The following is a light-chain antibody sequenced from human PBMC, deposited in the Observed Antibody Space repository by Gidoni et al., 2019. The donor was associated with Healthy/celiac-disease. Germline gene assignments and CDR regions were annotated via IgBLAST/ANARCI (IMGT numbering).Light chain of an antibody. J-gene: IGKJ1*01. CDR2: GAS. Sequence: EIVLTQSPGTLALSPGERATLSCRASQSVSRSYLAWYQQKPGPAPRLLIYGASSRATGIPDRFSGSGSGTDFTLTISRLGPEDFAVYYCQQYGSSPGTFGQGTKVEIK. CDR1: QSVSRSY. CDR3: QQYGSSPGT. V-gene: IGKV3-20*01.